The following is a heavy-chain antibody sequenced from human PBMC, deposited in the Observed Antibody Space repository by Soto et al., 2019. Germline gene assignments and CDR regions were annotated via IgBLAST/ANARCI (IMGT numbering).Heavy chain of an antibody. Sequence: PSETLSLTCAVYGGSFSGYYWSWIRQPPGKGLEWIGEINHSGSTNYNPSLKSRVAISVDTSKNQFSLKLSSVTAADTAVYYCARGREDIVVVPAASAFDIWGQGTMVTVSS. CDR1: GGSFSGYY. D-gene: IGHD2-2*01. CDR2: INHSGST. V-gene: IGHV4-34*01. CDR3: ARGREDIVVVPAASAFDI. J-gene: IGHJ3*02.